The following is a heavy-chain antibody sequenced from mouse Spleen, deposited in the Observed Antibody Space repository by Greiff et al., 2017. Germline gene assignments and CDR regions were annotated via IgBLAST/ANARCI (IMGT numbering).Heavy chain of an antibody. V-gene: IGHV1-15*01. Sequence: VQLQPSGAELVRPGASVPLSCTASGYTFTDYEMHWVKQTPVHGLDWIGAIDPETGGTAYNQKFKGKAILTADKSSSTAYMELRSLTSEDSAVYYCTRSRRRGYYFDYWGQGTTLTVSS. CDR1: GYTFTDYE. CDR3: TRSRRRGYYFDY. J-gene: IGHJ2*01. CDR2: IDPETGGT.